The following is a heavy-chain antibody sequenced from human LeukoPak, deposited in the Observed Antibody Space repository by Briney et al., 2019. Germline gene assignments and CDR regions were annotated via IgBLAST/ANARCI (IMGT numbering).Heavy chain of an antibody. V-gene: IGHV3-21*01. CDR3: ARDCSSTSCYDG. Sequence: PGGSLRLSCAASGFTFSSYSMNWVRQAPGKGLEWVSSISSSSSYIYYADSVKGRFTISRDNAKNSLYLQMNSLRAEDTAVYYCARDCSSTSCYDGWGQGTLVTVSS. CDR1: GFTFSSYS. D-gene: IGHD2-2*01. CDR2: ISSSSSYI. J-gene: IGHJ4*02.